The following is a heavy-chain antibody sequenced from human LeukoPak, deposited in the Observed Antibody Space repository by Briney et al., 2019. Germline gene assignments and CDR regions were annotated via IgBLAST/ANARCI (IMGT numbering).Heavy chain of an antibody. CDR2: IIPIFGTA. CDR1: GGTFSSYA. Sequence: SVKVSCKASGGTFSSYAITWVRQAPGQGLERMGRIIPIFGTANYAQKFQGRVTITTDESTSTAYMELSTLRSDDTAVYYCARERPPGDSSNWFLEGYFDIWGQGTLVTVSS. J-gene: IGHJ4*02. D-gene: IGHD6-13*01. V-gene: IGHV1-69*05. CDR3: ARERPPGDSSNWFLEGYFDI.